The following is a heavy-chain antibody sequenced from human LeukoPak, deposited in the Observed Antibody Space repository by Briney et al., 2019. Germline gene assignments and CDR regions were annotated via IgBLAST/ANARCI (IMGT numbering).Heavy chain of an antibody. CDR2: VYYSGST. CDR1: GGSISRGDYY. D-gene: IGHD3-16*01. J-gene: IGHJ4*02. V-gene: IGHV4-30-4*01. Sequence: SQTLSLTRTVSGGSISRGDYYWRWIRQPPGKGLEWIGYVYYSGSTYYNPSLKSRVTRSVDTSKNQCSRKLSSVTAADTAVYYCARIVYDYVAAAPHFVYWGQGTLVTVSS. CDR3: ARIVYDYVAAAPHFVY.